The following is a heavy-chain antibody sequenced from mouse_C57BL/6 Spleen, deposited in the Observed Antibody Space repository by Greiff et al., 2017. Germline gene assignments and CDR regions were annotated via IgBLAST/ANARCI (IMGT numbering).Heavy chain of an antibody. V-gene: IGHV5-17*01. CDR2: ISSGSSTI. D-gene: IGHD2-2*01. CDR1: GFTFSDYG. J-gene: IGHJ2*01. CDR3: ARGEYYGYADY. Sequence: DVKLVESGGGLVKPGGSLKLSCAASGFTFSDYGMHWVRQAPEKGLEWVAYISSGSSTIYYADTVKGRFTISRDNAKNTLFLQMTSPRSEDTAMYYCARGEYYGYADYWGQGTTLTVSS.